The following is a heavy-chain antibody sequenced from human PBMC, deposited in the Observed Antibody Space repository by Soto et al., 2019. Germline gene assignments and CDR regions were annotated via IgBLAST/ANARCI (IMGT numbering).Heavy chain of an antibody. CDR2: IRTKPYGGTT. CDR3: ARRLLDYGDYYYGMDV. V-gene: IGHV3-49*04. D-gene: IGHD4-17*01. J-gene: IGHJ6*02. Sequence: LRLSCTSSGFIFGDYAMSWVRQAPGKGLEWVGFIRTKPYGGTTDYAESVKGRFTITRDDLKSIAYLQMDSLKSDDTAVYYCARRLLDYGDYYYGMDVWGQGTTVTVSS. CDR1: GFIFGDYA.